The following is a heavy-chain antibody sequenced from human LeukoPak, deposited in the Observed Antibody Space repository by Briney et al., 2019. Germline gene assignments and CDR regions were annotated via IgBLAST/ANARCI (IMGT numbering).Heavy chain of an antibody. D-gene: IGHD1-1*01. CDR2: ISGSGGST. J-gene: IGHJ6*03. Sequence: PGGSLRLSCAASGFTFSSYAMSWVRQAPGKGLEWVSVISGSGGSTYYADSVKGRFTISRDNSKNTLYLQMNSLRAEDTAVYYCAKDGYDYYYYYMDVWGKGTTVTVSS. CDR1: GFTFSSYA. V-gene: IGHV3-23*01. CDR3: AKDGYDYYYYYMDV.